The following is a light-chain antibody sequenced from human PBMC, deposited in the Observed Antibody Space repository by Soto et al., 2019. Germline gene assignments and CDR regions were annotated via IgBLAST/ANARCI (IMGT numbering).Light chain of an antibody. CDR1: QTVIRY. CDR3: QQSYSTLFT. Sequence: IQMTQFPSSLSASVGDRVTITCRAGQTVIRYLNWYQQKPGRAPNLLIYAVSNLQSGVPSRFSGSGSGTESTLTISDLQPEDFATYYWQQSYSTLFTFGPGTKVEIK. J-gene: IGKJ3*01. CDR2: AVS. V-gene: IGKV1-39*01.